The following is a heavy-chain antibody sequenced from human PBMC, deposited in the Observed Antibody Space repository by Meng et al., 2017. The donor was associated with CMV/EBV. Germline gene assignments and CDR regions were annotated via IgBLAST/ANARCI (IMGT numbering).Heavy chain of an antibody. CDR1: GGFVRGFF. Sequence: HLHEPCPGLWNPSEPLSLTCSGSGGFVRGFFRTWILQPAVKGLDWIGRIYSPGGTNYHPSFESRVTISLDVSNNQFSLKLNSVTAADTAIYYCARERGDVSGYNFGSWGQGTLVTVSS. D-gene: IGHD3-22*01. CDR3: ARERGDVSGYNFGS. CDR2: IYSPGGT. J-gene: IGHJ4*02. V-gene: IGHV4-4*07.